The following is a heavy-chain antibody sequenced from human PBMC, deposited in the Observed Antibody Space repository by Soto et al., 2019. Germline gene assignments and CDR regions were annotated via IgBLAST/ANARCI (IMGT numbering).Heavy chain of an antibody. Sequence: GGSLRLSCAAAGFTSSSYAMSWVRQAPGKGLEWVSSISGSGGSTYYAASVTGRFTISRDNSKNTLYLQMNGLRAEDTAVYYCARTSPTVTSLIDYWGQGTLVTVSS. CDR3: ARTSPTVTSLIDY. V-gene: IGHV3-23*01. J-gene: IGHJ4*02. CDR2: ISGSGGST. CDR1: GFTSSSYA. D-gene: IGHD4-17*01.